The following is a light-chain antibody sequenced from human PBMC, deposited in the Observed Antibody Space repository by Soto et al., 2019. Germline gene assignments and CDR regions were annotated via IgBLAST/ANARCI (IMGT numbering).Light chain of an antibody. V-gene: IGLV2-14*01. J-gene: IGLJ3*02. CDR2: EVS. CDR3: SSYAGSNTWV. CDR1: SSDVGGSNY. Sequence: QSALIQPASVSGSPGQSITISCTGTSSDVGGSNYVSWYQHHPHRAPKLLIYEVSYRPSGVSNRFSGSKSGNTASLTISGLQAEDEADYYCSSYAGSNTWVFGGGTQLTVL.